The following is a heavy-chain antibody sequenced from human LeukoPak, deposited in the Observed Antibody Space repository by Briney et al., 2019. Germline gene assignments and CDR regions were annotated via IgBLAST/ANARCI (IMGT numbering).Heavy chain of an antibody. CDR2: IYYSGST. J-gene: IGHJ1*01. CDR1: GGSISSYY. V-gene: IGHV4-59*08. D-gene: IGHD3-22*01. Sequence: SETLSLTCTVSGGSISSYYWSWIRQPPGKGLEWIGYIYYSGSTNYNPSLKGRVTISADTSKNQFSLKLNSVTAADTAVYFCARSSGYYHEYFHHWGQGTLVTVSS. CDR3: ARSSGYYHEYFHH.